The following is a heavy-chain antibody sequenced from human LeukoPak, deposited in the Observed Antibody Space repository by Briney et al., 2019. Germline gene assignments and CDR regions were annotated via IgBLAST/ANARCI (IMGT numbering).Heavy chain of an antibody. Sequence: ASVKLSCKASAYTFIAYYIHWVRQAPGQGLEWMGWINPKTGGTNYAEKFRDWVTMTRDTAISTAYMDLRRLTSDDTAVYYCARGEAWGDPEMNYWGQETLVTVSP. CDR3: ARGEAWGDPEMNY. J-gene: IGHJ4*02. CDR2: INPKTGGT. D-gene: IGHD1-14*01. CDR1: AYTFIAYY. V-gene: IGHV1-2*04.